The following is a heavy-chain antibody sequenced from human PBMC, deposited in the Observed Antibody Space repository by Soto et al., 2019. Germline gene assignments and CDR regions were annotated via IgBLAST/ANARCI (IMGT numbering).Heavy chain of an antibody. CDR3: ARYIVPLGEFDP. J-gene: IGHJ5*02. V-gene: IGHV3-23*01. Sequence: LRLSCAASGFIFENFGMSWVRQAPGKGLEWVSAISGSGGSTYYADSVKGRFTISRDNSKNTLYLQMNSLRAEDTAVYYCARYIVPLGEFDPWGQGTLVTVSS. D-gene: IGHD3-16*01. CDR1: GFIFENFG. CDR2: ISGSGGST.